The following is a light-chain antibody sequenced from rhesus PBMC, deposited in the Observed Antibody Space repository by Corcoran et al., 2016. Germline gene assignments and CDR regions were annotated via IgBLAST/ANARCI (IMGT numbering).Light chain of an antibody. CDR3: QQYSESPPT. Sequence: DIQMTQSPSSLSASVGDTVTITCRASQSISRWSAWYQQKPGKAPKILFYKASTLETGVPSRFSGSGSGTDFTLPISSLQSDDFATYYCQQYSESPPTFGQGTKVEIK. CDR2: KAS. J-gene: IGKJ1*01. CDR1: QSISRW. V-gene: IGKV1-22*01.